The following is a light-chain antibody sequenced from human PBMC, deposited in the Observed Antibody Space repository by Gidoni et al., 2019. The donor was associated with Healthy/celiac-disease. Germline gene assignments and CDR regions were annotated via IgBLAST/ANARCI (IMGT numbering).Light chain of an antibody. Sequence: DIQMTQSPSSLSASVGDRVTITYRASQSISTYLKWYQQKQGKAPKLLIYAASSLQSGVPSRFSGSGSGTDFTLTIRSLQPEDFATYYCQQSYSTLWTFGQGTRVEIK. V-gene: IGKV1-39*01. CDR1: QSISTY. CDR3: QQSYSTLWT. CDR2: AAS. J-gene: IGKJ1*01.